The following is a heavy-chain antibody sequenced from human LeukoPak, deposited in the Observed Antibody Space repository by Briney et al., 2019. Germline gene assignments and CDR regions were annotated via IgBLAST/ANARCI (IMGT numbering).Heavy chain of an antibody. CDR2: ISYDGSNK. CDR3: ARQLSELPLERYYYYGMDV. Sequence: GRSLRLSCAASGFAFSSYAMHWVRQAPGKGLEWVAVISYDGSNKYYADSVKGRFTISRDNSKNTLYLQMNSLRAEDTAVYYCARQLSELPLERYYYYGMDVWGQGTTVTVSS. J-gene: IGHJ6*02. V-gene: IGHV3-30-3*01. CDR1: GFAFSSYA. D-gene: IGHD1-1*01.